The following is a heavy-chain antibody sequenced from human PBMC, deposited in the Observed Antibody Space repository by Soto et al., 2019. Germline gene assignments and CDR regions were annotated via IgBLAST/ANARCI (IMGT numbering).Heavy chain of an antibody. Sequence: EVQLLESGGDLVQPGGSLRLSCAASGFTFSSYAMTWVRQAPGKGLEWVSGISGSGSSTYYADSVKGRFTISRDNSKKTGYQQMNSLRGGGTVVCCWAEGGGDRSGYYYYDNWGQGTLVTVSS. CDR2: ISGSGSST. D-gene: IGHD3-22*01. J-gene: IGHJ4*02. CDR3: AEGGGDRSGYYYYDN. V-gene: IGHV3-23*01. CDR1: GFTFSSYA.